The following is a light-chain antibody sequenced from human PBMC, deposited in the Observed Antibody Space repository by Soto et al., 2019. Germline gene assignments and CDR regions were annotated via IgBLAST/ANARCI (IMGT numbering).Light chain of an antibody. CDR2: GAS. V-gene: IGKV3-20*01. CDR3: QQYGSSPYT. Sequence: EIVLTQSPGTLSLSPGERATLSCRASQSVSSSYLAWYQQKPGQAPRLLIYGASSRATGIPDRFSGSGSGTDFTITISRLEPEDVAVYYCQQYGSSPYTFGQGTKLEI. CDR1: QSVSSSY. J-gene: IGKJ2*01.